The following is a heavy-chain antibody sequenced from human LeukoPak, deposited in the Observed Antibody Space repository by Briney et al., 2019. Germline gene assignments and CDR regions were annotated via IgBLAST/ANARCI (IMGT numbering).Heavy chain of an antibody. CDR3: ATDLSPEMTTVTTSWFDP. CDR1: GYTLTELS. CDR2: FDPEDGET. J-gene: IGHJ5*02. Sequence: ASVKVSCKVSGYTLTELSMHWVRQAPGKGLEWTGGFDPEDGETIYAQKFQGRVTMTEDTSTDTAYMELSSLRSEDTAVYYCATDLSPEMTTVTTSWFDPWGQGTLVTVSS. V-gene: IGHV1-24*01. D-gene: IGHD4-17*01.